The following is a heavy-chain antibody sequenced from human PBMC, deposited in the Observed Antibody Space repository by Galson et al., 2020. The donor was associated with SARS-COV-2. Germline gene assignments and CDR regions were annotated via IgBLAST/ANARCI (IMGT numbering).Heavy chain of an antibody. V-gene: IGHV4-39*07. CDR3: ARGRRYRDKIDY. D-gene: IGHD5-12*01. CDR2: ITYSGST. CDR1: GGSISSDNYY. Sequence: SQTLSLTCTVSGGSISSDNYYWGCIRQPPGTGLEWIAIITYSGSTYYNPSLKSRVTISVDTSNNQFSLNLSSVTAADTAVYYCARGRRYRDKIDYWGQGTLVTVSS. J-gene: IGHJ4*02.